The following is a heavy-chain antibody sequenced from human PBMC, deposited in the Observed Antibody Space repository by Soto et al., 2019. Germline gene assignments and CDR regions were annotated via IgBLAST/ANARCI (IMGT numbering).Heavy chain of an antibody. CDR2: IIPTLGIV. V-gene: IGHV1-69*10. D-gene: IGHD3-10*01. J-gene: IGHJ6*02. CDR1: VGTFSSHA. CDR3: ARDYAPNYYGAGSYLPGYYYGMDV. Sequence: SVKGSCKASVGTFSSHAISWVRQAPGQGLEWMGGIIPTLGIVKYAQKFQGRVTITADKSTTTAYMELSSLRSEDTAVYYCARDYAPNYYGAGSYLPGYYYGMDVWAQGTTVTVSS.